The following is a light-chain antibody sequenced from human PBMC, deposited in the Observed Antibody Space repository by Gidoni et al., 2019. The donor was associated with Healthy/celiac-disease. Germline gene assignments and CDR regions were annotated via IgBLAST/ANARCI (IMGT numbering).Light chain of an antibody. J-gene: IGKJ4*01. V-gene: IGKV3-11*01. Sequence: DIVLTHSPATLSLSPGERATLPCRASPSVSSYLAWYQQKPGQAPRRLIYDASNRATGIPARFSGSGAGTEFTITISSIEHEEFAVDYCQQRSNWPPTFGGGTKVEIK. CDR1: PSVSSY. CDR3: QQRSNWPPT. CDR2: DAS.